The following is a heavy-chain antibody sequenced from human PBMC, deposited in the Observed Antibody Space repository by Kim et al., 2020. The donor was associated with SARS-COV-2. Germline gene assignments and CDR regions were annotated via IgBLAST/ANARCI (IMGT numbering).Heavy chain of an antibody. Sequence: GGSLRLSCAASGFTFSSYSMNWVRQAPGKGLEWVSSISSSSSYIYYADSVKGRFTISRDNAKNSLYLQMNSLRAEDTAVYYCARQDYDILTGYYNWPYYYGMDVWGQGTTVTVSS. V-gene: IGHV3-21*04. CDR2: ISSSSSYI. CDR1: GFTFSSYS. CDR3: ARQDYDILTGYYNWPYYYGMDV. J-gene: IGHJ6*02. D-gene: IGHD3-9*01.